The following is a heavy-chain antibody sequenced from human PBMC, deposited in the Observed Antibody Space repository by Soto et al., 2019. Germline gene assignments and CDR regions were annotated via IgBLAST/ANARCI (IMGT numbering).Heavy chain of an antibody. J-gene: IGHJ4*02. V-gene: IGHV4-59*08. Sequence: SETLSLTCTVSGGSISSYYRSWIRQPPGKGLEWIGYIYYSGSTNYNPSLKSRVTISVDTSKNQFSLKLSSVTAADTAVYYCARHGVIRSYFDYWGQGTLVTVSS. D-gene: IGHD3-10*01. CDR1: GGSISSYY. CDR3: ARHGVIRSYFDY. CDR2: IYYSGST.